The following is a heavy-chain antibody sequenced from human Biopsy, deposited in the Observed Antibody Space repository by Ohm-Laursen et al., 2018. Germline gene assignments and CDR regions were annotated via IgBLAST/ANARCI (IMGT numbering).Heavy chain of an antibody. CDR3: ARARDDFVVVPAAFFDF. V-gene: IGHV3-11*01. D-gene: IGHD2-15*01. J-gene: IGHJ4*02. CDR1: GFTFSDHH. Sequence: SLRLSCSASGFTFSDHHMAWVRQAPGKGLEWLSYISSSGATIKYADSVKGRFTISRDNAKNSLYLRMNRLRAEDTAVYFCARARDDFVVVPAAFFDFWGQGTLVTVSS. CDR2: ISSSGATI.